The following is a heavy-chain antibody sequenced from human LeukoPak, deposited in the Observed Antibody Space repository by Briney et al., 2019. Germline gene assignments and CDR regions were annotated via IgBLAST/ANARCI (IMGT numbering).Heavy chain of an antibody. V-gene: IGHV4-34*01. J-gene: IGHJ6*03. CDR1: GGSFSGYY. CDR3: ARALTLPYYYGSGSYSGYMDV. CDR2: INHSGST. D-gene: IGHD3-10*01. Sequence: SETLSLTCAVYGGSFSGYYWSWIRQPPGKGLEWIGEINHSGSTNYNPSLKSRVTISVDTSKNQFSLKLSSVTAADTAVYYCARALTLPYYYGSGSYSGYMDVWGKGTTVTASS.